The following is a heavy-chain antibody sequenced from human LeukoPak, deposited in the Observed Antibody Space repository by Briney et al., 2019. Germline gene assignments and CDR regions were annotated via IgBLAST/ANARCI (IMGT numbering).Heavy chain of an antibody. CDR2: INHSGST. D-gene: IGHD6-13*01. CDR1: GGSFSGYY. Sequence: SETLSLTCAVYGGSFSGYYWSWLRQPPGKGLEWIGEINHSGSTNYNPSLKSRVTISVDTSKNQFSLKVSSVTAADTAVYYCARRGYSSSWYVDYWGQGTLVTVSS. J-gene: IGHJ4*02. CDR3: ARRGYSSSWYVDY. V-gene: IGHV4-34*01.